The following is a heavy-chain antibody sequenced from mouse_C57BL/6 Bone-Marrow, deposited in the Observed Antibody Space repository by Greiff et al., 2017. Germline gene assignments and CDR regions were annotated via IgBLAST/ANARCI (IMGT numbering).Heavy chain of an antibody. CDR3: AREGDGYLLDY. CDR1: GYTFTSYW. D-gene: IGHD2-3*01. V-gene: IGHV1-50*01. CDR2: IDPSDSYT. Sequence: QVQLQQSGAELVKPGASVKLSCKASGYTFTSYWMQWVKQRPGQGLEWIGEIDPSDSYTNYNQKFKGKATLTVDTSSSTAYMQLSSLTSEDSAVYDCAREGDGYLLDYWGQGTTLTVSS. J-gene: IGHJ2*01.